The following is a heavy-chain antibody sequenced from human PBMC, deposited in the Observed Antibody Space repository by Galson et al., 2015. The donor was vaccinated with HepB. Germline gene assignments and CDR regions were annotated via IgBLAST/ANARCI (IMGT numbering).Heavy chain of an antibody. Sequence: SLLLSFAASGFTFSSYGMHWVRQAPGKGLEWVAVISYDGSNKYYADSVKGRFTISRDNSKNTLYLQMNSLRAEDTAVYYCAKDEAMVRGVMGPPFDPWGQGTLVTVSS. V-gene: IGHV3-30*18. CDR3: AKDEAMVRGVMGPPFDP. CDR2: ISYDGSNK. CDR1: GFTFSSYG. D-gene: IGHD3-10*01. J-gene: IGHJ5*02.